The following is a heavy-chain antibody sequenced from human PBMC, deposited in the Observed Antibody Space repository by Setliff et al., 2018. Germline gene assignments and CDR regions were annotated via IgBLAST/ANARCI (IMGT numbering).Heavy chain of an antibody. V-gene: IGHV1-46*01. CDR3: ARAGVAAAGKKGVFEH. CDR2: INTGGGSA. J-gene: IGHJ4*02. CDR1: GYAFTSYY. D-gene: IGHD6-13*01. Sequence: ASVKVFCKASGYAFTSYYMYWVRQAPGQGLEWMGTINTGGGSASIVDQFQGRVTMTRDTSTSTIYLELTSLRSDDTAVYYCARAGVAAAGKKGVFEHWGQGTLVTVSS.